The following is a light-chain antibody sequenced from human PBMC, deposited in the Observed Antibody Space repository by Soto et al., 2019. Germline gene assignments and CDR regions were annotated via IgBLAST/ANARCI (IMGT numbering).Light chain of an antibody. CDR3: QQYSFMWT. CDR2: GAS. Sequence: ENVLTPSSGTLALSHRVRAPPSRRASQNVRNNYLAWYQQKPGQAPRLLISGASKRATGIPDRFSGSGSGTDFTLTINRLEPEDFAVYYCQQYSFMWTFGQGTKVDIK. CDR1: QNVRNNY. V-gene: IGKV3-20*01. J-gene: IGKJ1*01.